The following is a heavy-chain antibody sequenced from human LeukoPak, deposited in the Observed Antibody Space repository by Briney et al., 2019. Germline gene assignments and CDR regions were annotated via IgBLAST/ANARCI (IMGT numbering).Heavy chain of an antibody. D-gene: IGHD4-11*01. V-gene: IGHV1-2*02. CDR3: ARGKLRRTTVTTSRYYYYMDV. CDR1: GYTFTGYY. CDR2: INPNSGGT. Sequence: GASVKVSCKASGYTFTGYYMHWVRQAPGQGLEWMGWINPNSGGTNYAQKFQGRVTITRNTSISTAYMELSSLRSEDTAVYYCARGKLRRTTVTTSRYYYYMDVWGKGTTVTVSS. J-gene: IGHJ6*03.